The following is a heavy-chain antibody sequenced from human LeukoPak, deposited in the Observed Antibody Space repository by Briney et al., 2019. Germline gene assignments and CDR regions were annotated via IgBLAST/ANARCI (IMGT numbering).Heavy chain of an antibody. V-gene: IGHV1-2*02. D-gene: IGHD2-21*02. J-gene: IGHJ5*02. CDR2: NKPNSGGT. CDR1: GYTFTGYY. CDR3: ARVAYCGGDCYNWFAP. Sequence: GASVKVSFKASGYTFTGYYMHWGRQAPGEGLELMGWNKPNSGGTNYAQKFQSRVAMTRDTSISTAYMELSRLRSDDTAVYYCARVAYCGGDCYNWFAPWGQGTLVTVFS.